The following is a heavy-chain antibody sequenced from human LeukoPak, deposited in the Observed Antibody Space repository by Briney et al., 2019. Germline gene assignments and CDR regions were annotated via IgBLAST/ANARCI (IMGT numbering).Heavy chain of an antibody. Sequence: GGSLRLSCAASGFSFSTYSMIWVRQAPGKGLEWVSSVSGTSEYIYYADSVRGRFTISRDNSKNTLFLEMNSLRAEDTAVYYCAKALTSGWYLDAFNIWGQGTMVTVSS. CDR3: AKALTSGWYLDAFNI. J-gene: IGHJ3*02. CDR2: VSGTSEYI. D-gene: IGHD6-19*01. CDR1: GFSFSTYS. V-gene: IGHV3-21*01.